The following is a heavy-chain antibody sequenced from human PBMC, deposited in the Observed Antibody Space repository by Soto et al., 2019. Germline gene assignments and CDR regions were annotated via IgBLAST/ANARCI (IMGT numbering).Heavy chain of an antibody. V-gene: IGHV4-39*01. CDR2: IYYSGST. CDR3: ARQEVLGTTYDY. CDR1: GGSISSSSYY. D-gene: IGHD4-4*01. J-gene: IGHJ4*02. Sequence: SETLSLTCTVSGGSISSSSYYWGWIRQPPGKGLEWIGSIYYSGSTYYNPSLKSRVTISVDTSKNQFSLKLSSVTAADTAVYYCARQEVLGTTYDYWGQGTLVTVSS.